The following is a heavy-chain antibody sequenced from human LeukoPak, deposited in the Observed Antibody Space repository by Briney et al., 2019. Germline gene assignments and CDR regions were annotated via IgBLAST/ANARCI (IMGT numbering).Heavy chain of an antibody. CDR3: ASHLRGDCEIDY. J-gene: IGHJ4*02. CDR1: GYTFTSYY. V-gene: IGHV1-46*01. CDR2: INPSGGST. D-gene: IGHD2-21*02. Sequence: GASVKVSCKASGYTFTSYYMHWVRQAPGQGLEWMGIINPSGGSTSYAQKFQGRVTMTRDTSTSTVYMELSSLRSEDTAVYYCASHLRGDCEIDYWGQGTLVTVSS.